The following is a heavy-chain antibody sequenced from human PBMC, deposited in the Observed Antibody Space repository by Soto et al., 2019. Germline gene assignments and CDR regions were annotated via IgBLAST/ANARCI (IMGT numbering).Heavy chain of an antibody. Sequence: GESLKISCKGSGYSFTSYWIGWVRQMPGKGLEWMGIIYPGDSDTRYSPSFQGQVTISRDNSKNTLDLQMNSLRAEDTAVYYCARDRAGVGYNIDVWGQGTTVTVSS. CDR2: IYPGDSDT. D-gene: IGHD5-12*01. CDR1: GYSFTSYW. J-gene: IGHJ6*02. CDR3: ARDRAGVGYNIDV. V-gene: IGHV5-51*01.